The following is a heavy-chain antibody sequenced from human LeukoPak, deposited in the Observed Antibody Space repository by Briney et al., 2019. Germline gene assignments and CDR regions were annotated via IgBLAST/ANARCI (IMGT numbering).Heavy chain of an antibody. J-gene: IGHJ4*02. CDR3: AVTYTYDFWSGYNFDY. Sequence: SETLSLTCTVSGGSISSYSWSWIRQPPGKGLEWIGYIYHSGSTYYNPSLKSRVTISVDRSKNQFSLKLSSVTAADTAVYYCAVTYTYDFWSGYNFDYWGQGTLVTVSS. CDR1: GGSISSYS. V-gene: IGHV4-30-2*01. CDR2: IYHSGST. D-gene: IGHD3-3*01.